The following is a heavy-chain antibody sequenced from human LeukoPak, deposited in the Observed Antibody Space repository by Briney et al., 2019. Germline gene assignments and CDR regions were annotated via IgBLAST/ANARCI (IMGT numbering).Heavy chain of an antibody. CDR1: GGSISSYY. D-gene: IGHD6-19*01. V-gene: IGHV4-59*01. CDR2: IYYSGST. Sequence: NPSETLSLTCTVSGGSISSYYWSWIRQPPGKGLEWIGYIYYSGSTNYNPSLKSRVTISVDTSKNQFSLKLSSVTAADTAVYYCAKSSGWSRWADAFDIWGQGTLVTVSS. J-gene: IGHJ4*02. CDR3: AKSSGWSRWADAFDI.